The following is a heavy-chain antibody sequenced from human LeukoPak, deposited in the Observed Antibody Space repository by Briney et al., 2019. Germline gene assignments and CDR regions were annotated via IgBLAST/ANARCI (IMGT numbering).Heavy chain of an antibody. CDR2: IYYSGST. J-gene: IGHJ5*02. D-gene: IGHD4-17*01. CDR3: ARGRINDYGDSNWFDP. Sequence: SETLSLTCTVSGGSISSGGYYWSWIRQHPGKGLEWIGYIYYSGSTYYNPSLKSRVTISVDTSKSQFSLKLSSVTAADTAVYYCARGRINDYGDSNWFDPWGREPWSPSPQ. V-gene: IGHV4-31*03. CDR1: GGSISSGGYY.